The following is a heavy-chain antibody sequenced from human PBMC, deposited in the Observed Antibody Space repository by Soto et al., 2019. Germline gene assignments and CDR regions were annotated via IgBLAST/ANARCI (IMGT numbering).Heavy chain of an antibody. CDR3: ARVPLRYSSSHNFDS. J-gene: IGHJ4*02. CDR1: GASVSSGSFY. D-gene: IGHD6-19*01. Sequence: SETLSLTCSVSGASVSSGSFYWSWIRQPPGKGLEWIGFIYNNETFNYNPSLKSRVTLSVDTSKHQFSLRLSSVTAADTAVYYCARVPLRYSSSHNFDSWGQGALVTVSS. CDR2: IYNNETF. V-gene: IGHV4-61*01.